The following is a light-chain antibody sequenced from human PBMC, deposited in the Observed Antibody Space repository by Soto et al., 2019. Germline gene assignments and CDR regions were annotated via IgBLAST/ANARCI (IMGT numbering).Light chain of an antibody. J-gene: IGLJ1*01. CDR1: GSDIAGYNY. V-gene: IGLV2-14*01. CDR2: QVT. Sequence: SALSHPASVSGSPGQSITISCTGTGSDIAGYNYVSWFQQHPGKAPKLMMYQVTIRPSGVSNRFSGAKSGNTASLTISGLQAEDEAEYYCSSFTSTTSLYVFGTGTKVTVL. CDR3: SSFTSTTSLYV.